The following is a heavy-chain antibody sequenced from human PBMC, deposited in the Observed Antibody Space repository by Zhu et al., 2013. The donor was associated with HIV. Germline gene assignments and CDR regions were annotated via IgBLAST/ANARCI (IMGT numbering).Heavy chain of an antibody. CDR3: VRGRDGDGYNYGY. J-gene: IGHJ4*02. CDR1: GYSFRSYD. D-gene: IGHD5-12*01. V-gene: IGHV1-8*01. CDR2: MNPNSGNR. Sequence: QVQLLQSGAEVKRPGASVKVSCKASGYSFRSYDITWVRQATGQGLEWMGWMNPNSGNRGYAQKFQGRVTMTRNTSIRTAYMELSNLKSEDTAVYYCVRGRDGDGYNYGYWGQGTLVTVSS.